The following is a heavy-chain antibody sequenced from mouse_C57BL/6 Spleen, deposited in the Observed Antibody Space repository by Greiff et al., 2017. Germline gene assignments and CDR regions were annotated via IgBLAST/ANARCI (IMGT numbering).Heavy chain of an antibody. J-gene: IGHJ2*01. CDR1: GFTFSSYA. Sequence: EVKLMESGGGLVKPGGSLKLSCAASGFTFSSYAMSWVRQTPEKRLEWVATISDGGSYTYYPDNVKGRFTISRDNAKNNLYLQMSHLKSEDTAMYYCARDRGDPFDYWGQGTTLTVSS. D-gene: IGHD3-3*01. CDR3: ARDRGDPFDY. V-gene: IGHV5-4*01. CDR2: ISDGGSYT.